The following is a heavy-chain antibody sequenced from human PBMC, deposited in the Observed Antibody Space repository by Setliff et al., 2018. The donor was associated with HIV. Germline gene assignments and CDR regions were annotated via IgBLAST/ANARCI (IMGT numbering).Heavy chain of an antibody. Sequence: SGGSLRLSCTVSGFTFTKSSRNWVRQAPGKGLEGVSVISANGGSTYSADSVKGRFTISRDNTKNTVYLQMNSLRAEDTAVYYCARRAYCSSTTCFDNWGQGTLVTSPQ. V-gene: IGHV3-23*01. CDR3: ARRAYCSSTTCFDN. CDR1: GFTFTKSS. D-gene: IGHD2-2*01. CDR2: ISANGGST. J-gene: IGHJ4*02.